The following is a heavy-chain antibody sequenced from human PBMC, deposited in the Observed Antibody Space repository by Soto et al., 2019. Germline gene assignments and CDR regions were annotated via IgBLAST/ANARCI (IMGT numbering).Heavy chain of an antibody. CDR3: ARGRERLLRYHPHYFVY. CDR2: INHSGST. CDR1: GGSFSGYY. D-gene: IGHD2-21*01. J-gene: IGHJ4*02. Sequence: PSETLSLTCAVYGGSFSGYYWSWIRQPPGKGLEWIGEINHSGSTNYNPSLKSRVTISVDTSKNQFSLKLSSVTAADTAVYYCARGRERLLRYHPHYFVYAGQGTLVTLSS. V-gene: IGHV4-34*01.